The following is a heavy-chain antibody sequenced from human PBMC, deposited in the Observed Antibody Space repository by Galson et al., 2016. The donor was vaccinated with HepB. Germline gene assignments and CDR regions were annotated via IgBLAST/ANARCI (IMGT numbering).Heavy chain of an antibody. Sequence: SVKVSCKASGYTFTSYYIHYVRQAPGQGLEWMGIINPTSGSTSYAQKFQGRVTMTRDTSTSTVYMELSSLRSEDTAVYYCARGPKGMDVWGQGTTVTVSS. CDR3: ARGPKGMDV. J-gene: IGHJ6*02. CDR1: GYTFTSYY. V-gene: IGHV1-46*01. CDR2: INPTSGST.